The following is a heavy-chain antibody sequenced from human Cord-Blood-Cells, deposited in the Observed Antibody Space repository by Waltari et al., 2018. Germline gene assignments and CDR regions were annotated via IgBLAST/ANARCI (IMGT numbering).Heavy chain of an antibody. J-gene: IGHJ3*02. Sequence: QVQPVQSGAEVTKPGASVKVSCKPSGYTFTSTDINWVRQATGKGLEWMGWMNPNSGNTGYAQKFQGRVTITRNTSISTAYMELSSLRSEDTAVYYCARGRGGGGDDAFDIWGQGTMVTVSS. CDR1: GYTFTSTD. D-gene: IGHD7-27*01. CDR2: MNPNSGNT. CDR3: ARGRGGGGDDAFDI. V-gene: IGHV1-8*03.